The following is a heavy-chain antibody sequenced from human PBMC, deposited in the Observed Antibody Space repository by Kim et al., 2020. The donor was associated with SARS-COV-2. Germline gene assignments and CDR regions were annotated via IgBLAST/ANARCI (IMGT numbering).Heavy chain of an antibody. J-gene: IGHJ3*02. Sequence: RFTISRENSKNTLYLQMNSLRAEDTAVYYCAKSAGKGFWSGYYTRGAFDIWGQGTMVTVSS. D-gene: IGHD3-3*01. V-gene: IGHV3-23*01. CDR3: AKSAGKGFWSGYYTRGAFDI.